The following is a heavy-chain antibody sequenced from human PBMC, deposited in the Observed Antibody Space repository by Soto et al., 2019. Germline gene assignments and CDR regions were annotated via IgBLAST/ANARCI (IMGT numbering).Heavy chain of an antibody. CDR2: INYGGTT. V-gene: IGHV4-39*01. D-gene: IGHD1-26*01. Sequence: QLQLQESGPGLVKPSETLSLTCAVSGDSITGENWWTWVRQPPGQGLEWIGSINYGGTTYYNPSLKTRVTMSVDTSNNQFFLKLRSVTAAVSAVFYCARQRGLGKWYFDYWGQGTLVTVSS. J-gene: IGHJ4*02. CDR3: ARQRGLGKWYFDY. CDR1: GDSITGENW.